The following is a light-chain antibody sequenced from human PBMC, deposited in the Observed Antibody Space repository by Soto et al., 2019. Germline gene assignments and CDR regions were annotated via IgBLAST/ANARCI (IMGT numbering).Light chain of an antibody. CDR2: GAS. V-gene: IGKV3-20*01. CDR3: QQYGGSPQT. CDR1: QSVSKY. J-gene: IGKJ1*01. Sequence: EIVLTQSPGTLALSPRERNTPSCRASQSVSKYLAWYQQKPGQAPRLLIYGASSRATGIPDSFSGSGSGTDFTLTISRLEPEDFAVYYCQQYGGSPQTVGQGTKVE.